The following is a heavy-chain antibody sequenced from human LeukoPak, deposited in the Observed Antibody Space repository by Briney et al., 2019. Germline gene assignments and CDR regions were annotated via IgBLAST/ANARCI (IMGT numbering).Heavy chain of an antibody. D-gene: IGHD3/OR15-3a*01. CDR2: ISYDGSNK. Sequence: GGSLRLSCAASGFTFSSYAMHWVRQAPGKGLEWVAVISYDGSNKYYADSVKGRFTISRDNSKNTLYLQMNSLRAEDTAVYYCAKDSRLDYYFDYWGQGTLVTVSS. CDR3: AKDSRLDYYFDY. CDR1: GFTFSSYA. J-gene: IGHJ4*02. V-gene: IGHV3-30*04.